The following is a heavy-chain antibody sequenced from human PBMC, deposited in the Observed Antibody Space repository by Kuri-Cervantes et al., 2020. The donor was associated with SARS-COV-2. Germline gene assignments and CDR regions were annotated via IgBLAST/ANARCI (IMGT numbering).Heavy chain of an antibody. V-gene: IGHV3-19*01. CDR2: VSWNGSRT. Sequence: GESLKISCAASGFTFDDYGMSWVRQAPGEGLEWVSGVSWNGSRTHYADSVKGRFIISRDNSRNFLYQQMNSLRPEDMAVYYCVRHKAAAGIVAPDWGQGTLVTVSS. D-gene: IGHD6-13*01. CDR1: GFTFDDYG. CDR3: VRHKAAAGIVAPD. J-gene: IGHJ4*02.